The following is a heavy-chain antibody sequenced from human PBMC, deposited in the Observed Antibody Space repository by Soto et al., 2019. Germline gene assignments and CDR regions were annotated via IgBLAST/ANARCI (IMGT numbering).Heavy chain of an antibody. D-gene: IGHD3-10*01. Sequence: PGGSLRLSCAAAGFTFSSYGMHWVRQAPGTGLEWVAVMSYDGSKYYADTVKGRFTISRDNSKNTLYLQINSLRPEDTAVYYCAKDFTHWFGAYFYYYYGMDVCGQGTTVTVSS. CDR1: GFTFSSYG. CDR2: MSYDGSK. J-gene: IGHJ6*02. V-gene: IGHV3-30*18. CDR3: AKDFTHWFGAYFYYYYGMDV.